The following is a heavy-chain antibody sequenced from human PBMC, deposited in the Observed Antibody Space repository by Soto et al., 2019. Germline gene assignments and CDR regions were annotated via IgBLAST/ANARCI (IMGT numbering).Heavy chain of an antibody. CDR1: GGSISSGGYS. CDR2: IYHGGST. CDR3: ARAPRGYDSSGYYYPD. D-gene: IGHD3-22*01. V-gene: IGHV4-30-2*01. Sequence: SETLSLTCAVSGGSISSGGYSWSWIRQPPGKGLEWIGYIYHGGSTYYNPSLKSRVTISVDRSKNQFSLKLSSVTAADTAVYYCARAPRGYDSSGYYYPDWGQGTLVTVSS. J-gene: IGHJ4*02.